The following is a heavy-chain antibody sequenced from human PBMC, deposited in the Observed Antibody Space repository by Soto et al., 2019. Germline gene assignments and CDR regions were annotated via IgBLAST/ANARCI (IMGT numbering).Heavy chain of an antibody. J-gene: IGHJ4*02. V-gene: IGHV4-28*01. Sequence: PSETLSLTCAIAGYSIRTYNWWVWIRQPPGKGLEWIGYIYYTGTTYYNLSLKSRVSMSIETATDQFSLNLGSVTAADTAVYYCARNSRLKTGHLDYWGQGILVTVSS. D-gene: IGHD3-9*01. CDR1: GYSIRTYNW. CDR2: IYYTGTT. CDR3: ARNSRLKTGHLDY.